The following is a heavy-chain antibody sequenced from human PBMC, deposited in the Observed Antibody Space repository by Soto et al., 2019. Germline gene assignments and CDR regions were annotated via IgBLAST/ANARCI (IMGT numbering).Heavy chain of an antibody. Sequence: RQPCGVSGVTISSYAMHCFKQAPGKGLEWVAHINQDGSEKYYVDSVKGRFTISRDNAKKSLYLQMNSLRAEDTAVYYCARGGQQLHGMDVWGQGTTVTVSS. CDR3: ARGGQQLHGMDV. J-gene: IGHJ6*02. V-gene: IGHV3-7*03. D-gene: IGHD6-13*01. CDR2: INQDGSEK. CDR1: GVTISSYA.